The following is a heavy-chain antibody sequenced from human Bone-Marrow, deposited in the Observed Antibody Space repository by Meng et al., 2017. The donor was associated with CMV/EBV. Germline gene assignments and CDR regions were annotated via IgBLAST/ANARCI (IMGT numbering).Heavy chain of an antibody. V-gene: IGHV3-21*01. J-gene: IGHJ3*02. CDR2: ISSSSSYI. CDR1: GFTFSSYS. CDR3: ARDGYGSGSYFAFDI. Sequence: GESLKISCAASGFTFSSYSMNWVRQAPGKGLEWVSSISSSSSYIYYADSVKGRFTISRDNAKNSLYLQMNSLRAEDTAVYYCARDGYGSGSYFAFDIWRQGTMVTVSS. D-gene: IGHD3-10*01.